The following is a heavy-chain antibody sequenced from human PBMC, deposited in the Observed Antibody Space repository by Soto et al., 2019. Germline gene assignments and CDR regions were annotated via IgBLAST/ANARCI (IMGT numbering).Heavy chain of an antibody. V-gene: IGHV4-4*07. D-gene: IGHD3-3*01. CDR3: ARWDFGVVPLYYSYGMDV. J-gene: IGHJ6*02. CDR1: GCSISSYY. CDR2: IYTSGSN. Sequence: SETLSLTCTVSGCSISSYYWSWIRQPAGKGLEWIGRIYTSGSNNYTTSLKSRVTMSVDTSKNQFSLKLSSVTAADTAVYYCARWDFGVVPLYYSYGMDVWGQGTTVTVSS.